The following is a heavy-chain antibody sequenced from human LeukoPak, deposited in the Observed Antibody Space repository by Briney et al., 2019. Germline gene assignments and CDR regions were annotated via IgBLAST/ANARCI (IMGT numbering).Heavy chain of an antibody. D-gene: IGHD2-15*01. CDR2: ISGYNGNT. J-gene: IGHJ6*02. V-gene: IGHV1-18*01. Sequence: ASVKVSCKASGYTFISCGISWVRHAPGQGLEWMGWISGYNGNTNYAQKFQGRVTMTTDTSTSTAYLELRRLRSDDTAIYYCAREFCSGGGCYYYGMDVWGQGTTVTVS. CDR3: AREFCSGGGCYYYGMDV. CDR1: GYTFISCG.